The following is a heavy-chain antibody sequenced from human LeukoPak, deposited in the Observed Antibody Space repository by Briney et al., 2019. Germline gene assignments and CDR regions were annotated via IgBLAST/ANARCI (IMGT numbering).Heavy chain of an antibody. CDR3: ARKTGGSLDI. V-gene: IGHV3-48*01. CDR1: GFTFSSYS. D-gene: IGHD7-27*01. CDR2: ISSSSSTI. J-gene: IGHJ3*02. Sequence: PGGSLRLSCAASGFTFSSYSMNWVRQAPGKGLEWVSYISSSSSTIYYAGSVRGRFTISGDNAKNSLYLQMNSLRGEDTAVYYCARKTGGSLDIWGQGTMVTVSS.